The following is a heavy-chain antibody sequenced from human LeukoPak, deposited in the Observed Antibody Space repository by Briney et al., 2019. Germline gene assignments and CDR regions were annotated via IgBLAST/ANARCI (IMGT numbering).Heavy chain of an antibody. CDR2: ISSSSSYI. V-gene: IGHV3-21*04. CDR1: GFTFSSYS. Sequence: GGSLRLSCAASGFTFSSYSMNWVRQAPGKGLEWVSSISSSSSYIYYADSVKGRFTISRDNAKNSLYLQMNSLRAEDTAVYYCAKDSRSVVVVQSDLYYYMDVWGKGTTVTVSS. D-gene: IGHD2-2*01. CDR3: AKDSRSVVVVQSDLYYYMDV. J-gene: IGHJ6*03.